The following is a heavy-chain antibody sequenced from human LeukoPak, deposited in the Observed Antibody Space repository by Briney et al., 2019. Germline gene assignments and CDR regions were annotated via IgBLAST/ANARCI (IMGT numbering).Heavy chain of an antibody. Sequence: GGSLRLSCAASGFTVSSNYMSWVRQAPGKGLEWVSVIYSGGSTYYADSVKGRFTISRDNSKNTLYLQMNSLRAEDTAVYYCARDRYYYDSSGYPNWYFDLWGRGTLVTVSS. D-gene: IGHD3-22*01. J-gene: IGHJ2*01. CDR3: ARDRYYYDSSGYPNWYFDL. CDR1: GFTVSSNY. CDR2: IYSGGST. V-gene: IGHV3-53*01.